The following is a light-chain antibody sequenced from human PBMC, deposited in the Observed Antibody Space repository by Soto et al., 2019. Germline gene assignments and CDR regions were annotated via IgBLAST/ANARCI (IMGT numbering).Light chain of an antibody. CDR1: QSLSGGY. Sequence: EIVLTQSPGTLSLSPGERATLSCRASQSLSGGYLAWFQQKPGQTPRLLIYSASNRATGIPNRFSGSGSGTDFTLTICRLEPEDLVVYYCQQNGSLPITFGQGTRLEIK. J-gene: IGKJ5*01. CDR2: SAS. V-gene: IGKV3-20*01. CDR3: QQNGSLPIT.